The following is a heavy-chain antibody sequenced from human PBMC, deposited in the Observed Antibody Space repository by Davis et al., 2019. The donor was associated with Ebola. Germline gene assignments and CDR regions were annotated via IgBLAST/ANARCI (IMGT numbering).Heavy chain of an antibody. CDR2: ISNSGRSK. D-gene: IGHD5-18*01. J-gene: IGHJ4*02. CDR3: ARGSRKGGTAMDFDS. CDR1: GFTFSDYY. V-gene: IGHV3-11*01. Sequence: PGGSLRLSCAGSGFTFSDYYMSWIRQAPGKGLEWVSHISNSGRSKYYADSVKDRFTISRDNAKNSLYLQMSSLRAEDTAVYYCARGSRKGGTAMDFDSWGQGTLVTVSS.